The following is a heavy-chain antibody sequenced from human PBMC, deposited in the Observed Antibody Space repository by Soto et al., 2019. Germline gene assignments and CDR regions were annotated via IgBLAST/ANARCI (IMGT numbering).Heavy chain of an antibody. CDR3: ARHQEHSGYDYYPDY. CDR2: IYYSGST. D-gene: IGHD5-12*01. V-gene: IGHV4-39*01. J-gene: IGHJ4*02. Sequence: PSETLSLPCTVSGCSISSSSFYWGWVRQPPGKGLEWIGSIYYSGSTYYNPSLKSRVTISVDTSKNQFSLKLSSVTAADTAVYYCARHQEHSGYDYYPDYWGQGTLVTVSS. CDR1: GCSISSSSFY.